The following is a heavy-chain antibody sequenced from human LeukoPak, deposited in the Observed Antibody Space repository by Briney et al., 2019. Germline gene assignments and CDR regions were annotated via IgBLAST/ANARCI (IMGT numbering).Heavy chain of an antibody. CDR1: GFTFSSYE. J-gene: IGHJ4*02. CDR3: ARDLRSGWEGNFDY. V-gene: IGHV3-21*01. CDR2: ISSSSSYI. D-gene: IGHD6-19*01. Sequence: PGGSLRLSCAASGFTFSSYEMNWVRQAPGKGLQWVSSISSSSSYIYYADSVKGRFTISRDNARNSLYLQMNSLRPEDTAVYYCARDLRSGWEGNFDYWGQGTLVTVSS.